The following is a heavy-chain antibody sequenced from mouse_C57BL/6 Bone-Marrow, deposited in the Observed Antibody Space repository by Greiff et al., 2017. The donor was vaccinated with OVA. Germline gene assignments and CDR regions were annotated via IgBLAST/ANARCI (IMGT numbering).Heavy chain of an antibody. CDR1: GYTFTSYW. V-gene: IGHV1-5*01. Sequence: VHVKQSGTVLARPGASVKMSCKTSGYTFTSYWMHWVKQRPGQGLEWIGAIYPGNSDTSYNQKFKGKAKLTAVTSASTAYMELSSLTNEDSAVYYCTRGYGSSFYAMDYWGQGTSVTVSS. D-gene: IGHD1-1*01. CDR3: TRGYGSSFYAMDY. J-gene: IGHJ4*01. CDR2: IYPGNSDT.